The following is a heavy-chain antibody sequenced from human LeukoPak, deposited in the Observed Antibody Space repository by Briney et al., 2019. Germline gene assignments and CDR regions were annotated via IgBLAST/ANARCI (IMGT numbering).Heavy chain of an antibody. D-gene: IGHD3-22*01. CDR2: MYYSGST. CDR1: GGSMSSYY. Sequence: SETLSLTCTVSGGSMSSYYWSWIRQPPGKGLGWIGHMYYSGSTNYNPSLKSRVTISVDTSKNQFSLRLSSVTAADTAFYYCARNYDNSGYTAFGHWGRGTLVTVSS. V-gene: IGHV4-59*01. J-gene: IGHJ4*02. CDR3: ARNYDNSGYTAFGH.